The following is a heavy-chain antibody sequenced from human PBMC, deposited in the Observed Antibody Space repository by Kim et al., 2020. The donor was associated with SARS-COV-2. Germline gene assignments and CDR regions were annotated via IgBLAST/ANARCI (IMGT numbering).Heavy chain of an antibody. V-gene: IGHV1-3*01. J-gene: IGHJ6*02. Sequence: ASVKVSCKTSGYTFTSYAMHWVRQAPGQRLEWMGWINGGSTNKNYSQKFQGRVTITRDTSASTSYMELCSLTSEETAVYYCARGGSMADILTGYTYYYHMDVCGQGTTVTVSS. CDR3: ARGGSMADILTGYTYYYHMDV. D-gene: IGHD3-9*01. CDR1: GYTFTSYA. CDR2: INGGSTNK.